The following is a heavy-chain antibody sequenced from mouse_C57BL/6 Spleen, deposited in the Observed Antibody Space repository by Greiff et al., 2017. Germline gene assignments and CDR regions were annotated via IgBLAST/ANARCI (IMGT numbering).Heavy chain of an antibody. CDR3: ARYGPYYGSSYHAMDY. Sequence: VQLQQSGAELVRPGTSVKVSCKASGYAFTNYLIEWVKQRPGQGLEWIGVINPGSGGTNYNEKFKGKATLTADKSSSTAYMQLSSLTSEDSAVYFCARYGPYYGSSYHAMDYWGQGTSVTVSS. J-gene: IGHJ4*01. V-gene: IGHV1-54*01. D-gene: IGHD1-1*01. CDR2: INPGSGGT. CDR1: GYAFTNYL.